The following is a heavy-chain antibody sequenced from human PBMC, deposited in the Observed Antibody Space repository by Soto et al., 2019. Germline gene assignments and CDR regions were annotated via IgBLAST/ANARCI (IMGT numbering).Heavy chain of an antibody. CDR2: ISSSSSYI. CDR3: ARDRSPRWELLHFDY. D-gene: IGHD1-26*01. CDR1: GFTFSSYS. J-gene: IGHJ4*02. Sequence: PGGSLRLSCAASGFTFSSYSMNWVRQAPGKGLEWVSSISSSSSYIYYADSVKGRFTISRDNAKNSLYLQMNSLRAEDTAVYYCARDRSPRWELLHFDYWGQGTLVTVSS. V-gene: IGHV3-21*01.